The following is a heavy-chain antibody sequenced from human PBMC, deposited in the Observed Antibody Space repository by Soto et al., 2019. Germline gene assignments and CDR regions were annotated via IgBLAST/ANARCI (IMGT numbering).Heavy chain of an antibody. Sequence: PSQTLSLTCAISGDSVSSNSAAWNWIRQSPSRGLEWLGRTYYRSKWYNDYAVSVKSRITINPDTSKNQFSLQLNSVTPEDTAVYYCARDGSKGEHPHVGYYYYYGMDVWGQGTTVTVSS. CDR1: GDSVSSNSAA. V-gene: IGHV6-1*01. D-gene: IGHD1-26*01. J-gene: IGHJ6*02. CDR3: ARDGSKGEHPHVGYYYYYGMDV. CDR2: TYYRSKWYN.